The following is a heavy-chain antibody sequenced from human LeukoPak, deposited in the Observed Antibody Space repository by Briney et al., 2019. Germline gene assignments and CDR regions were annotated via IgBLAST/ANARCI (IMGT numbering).Heavy chain of an antibody. V-gene: IGHV4-4*07. CDR1: GGSISSYY. CDR2: IYTSGST. CDR3: ARDSPRYCSGGSCYSYTSAFDI. J-gene: IGHJ3*02. Sequence: PSETLSLTCTVSGGSISSYYWSWIRQPAGKGLEWIGRIYTSGSTNYNPSLKSRVTMSVDTSKNQFSLKLSSVTAADTAVYYCARDSPRYCSGGSCYSYTSAFDIWGQGTMVTVSS. D-gene: IGHD2-15*01.